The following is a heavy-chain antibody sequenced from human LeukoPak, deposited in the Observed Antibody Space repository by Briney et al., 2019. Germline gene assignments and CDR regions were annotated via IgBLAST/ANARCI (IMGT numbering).Heavy chain of an antibody. V-gene: IGHV3-48*01. CDR2: ISSSSSTI. D-gene: IGHD1-1*01. Sequence: GGSLRLSCAASEFTFSSYNMNWVRQAPGKGLEWVSYISSSSSTIYYADSVKGRFTISRDNSKNTLYLQMNSLRAEDTAVYYCAKGFRIQMDNWGQGTLVTVSS. CDR1: EFTFSSYN. J-gene: IGHJ4*02. CDR3: AKGFRIQMDN.